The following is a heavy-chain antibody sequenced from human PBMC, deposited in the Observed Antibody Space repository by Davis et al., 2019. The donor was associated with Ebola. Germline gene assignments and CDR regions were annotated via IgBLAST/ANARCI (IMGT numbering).Heavy chain of an antibody. V-gene: IGHV3-23*01. CDR1: GFTFSSYA. CDR3: SRRAYNWNDGGRDAFHM. J-gene: IGHJ3*02. D-gene: IGHD1-1*01. CDR2: ISGSGGST. Sequence: PGGSLRLSCAASGFTFSSYAMSWVRQAPGKGLEWASAISGSGGSTYYADSVKGRFTISRDNSKNTLYLQMNSLRTEDTAVYYCSRRAYNWNDGGRDAFHMWGRGTMVTV.